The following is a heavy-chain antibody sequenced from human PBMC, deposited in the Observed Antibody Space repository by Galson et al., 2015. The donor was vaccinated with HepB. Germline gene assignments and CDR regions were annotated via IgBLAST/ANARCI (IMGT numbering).Heavy chain of an antibody. V-gene: IGHV3-30*04. CDR2: ISYDGSNK. CDR1: GFTFSSYA. CDR3: ARDYASSWYFNHYYGMDV. Sequence: SLRLSCATSGFTFSSYAMHWVRQAPGKGLEWVAVISYDGSNKYYADSVKGRFTISRDNSKNTLYPQMNSLRAEDTAVYYCARDYASSWYFNHYYGMDVWGQGTTVTVSS. D-gene: IGHD6-13*01. J-gene: IGHJ6*02.